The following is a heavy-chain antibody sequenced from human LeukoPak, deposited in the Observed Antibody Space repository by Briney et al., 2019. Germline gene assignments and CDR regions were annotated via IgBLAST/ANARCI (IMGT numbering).Heavy chain of an antibody. D-gene: IGHD2-21*01. CDR1: GGSISSYY. V-gene: IGHV4-59*01. Sequence: SETLSLTCAVSGGSISSYYWSWIRQPPGKGLEWIGYIYYSGSTNYNPSLKSRVTISVDTSKNQFSLKLSSVTAADTAVYYCARDDCIVGAFDIWGQGTMVTVSS. CDR3: ARDDCIVGAFDI. CDR2: IYYSGST. J-gene: IGHJ3*02.